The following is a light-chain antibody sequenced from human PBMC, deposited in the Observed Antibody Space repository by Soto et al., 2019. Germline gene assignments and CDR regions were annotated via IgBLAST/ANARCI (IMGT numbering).Light chain of an antibody. Sequence: QSVVTQPPSASGTPGQRVTISCSGSSSNIGSNTVNWYQHLPGTAPKLLIYSNNQRPSGVPDRLSGSKSGTSASLAISGLQSEDEADYYCAAWDESLNGVIFGGGTQLTVL. CDR2: SNN. CDR1: SSNIGSNT. CDR3: AAWDESLNGVI. J-gene: IGLJ2*01. V-gene: IGLV1-44*01.